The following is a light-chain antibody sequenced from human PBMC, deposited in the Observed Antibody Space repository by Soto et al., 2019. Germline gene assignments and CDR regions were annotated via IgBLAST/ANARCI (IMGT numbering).Light chain of an antibody. J-gene: IGKJ1*01. Sequence: DIQMTQSPSSLSASVGERVNITCRASQSINNCLNWYQQDSGKAPKLLIYAVSNLQDGVPSRFTGSISGTEFPLTVSSLQPEDFATYYCQQSYITPRTFGQGTKVEIK. CDR3: QQSYITPRT. CDR1: QSINNC. V-gene: IGKV1-39*01. CDR2: AVS.